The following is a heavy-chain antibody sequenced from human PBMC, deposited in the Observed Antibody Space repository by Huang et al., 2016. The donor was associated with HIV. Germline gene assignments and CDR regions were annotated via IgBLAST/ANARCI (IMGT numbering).Heavy chain of an antibody. J-gene: IGHJ4*02. CDR2: IYPGDADT. D-gene: IGHD4-4*01. V-gene: IGHV5-51*01. CDR3: ARQRAYGSTYADY. CDR1: GYKFTSYW. Sequence: EVQLVQSGAEVTKSGESLKISFEGSGYKFTSYWIGWVRQMPGKGLEWVVFIYPGDADTRYRPSFQVQVTISADKSISTAYLQWSSLKASDTAMYYCARQRAYGSTYADYWGQGTLVTVSS.